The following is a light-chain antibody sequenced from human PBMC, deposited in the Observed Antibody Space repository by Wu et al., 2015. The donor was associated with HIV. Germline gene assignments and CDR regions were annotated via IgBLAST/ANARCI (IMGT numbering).Light chain of an antibody. CDR3: QQYNNWPPYS. V-gene: IGKV3-15*01. CDR1: QSVSSY. CDR2: GAS. J-gene: IGKJ2*03. Sequence: EIVMTQSPATLSVSPGEGVTLSCRASQSVSSYLAWYQQTPGQAPRLLIYGASTRATGVPARFSGSGSGTQFTLTITNVQSADSAVYYCQQYNNWPPYSFGQGPKTGDQT.